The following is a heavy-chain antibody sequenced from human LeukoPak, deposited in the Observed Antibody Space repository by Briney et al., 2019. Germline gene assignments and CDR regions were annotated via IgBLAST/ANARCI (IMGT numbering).Heavy chain of an antibody. V-gene: IGHV3-30*02. Sequence: PGGSLGLSCAASGFTFSSYGMHWVRQAPGKGLEWVAFIRYDGSNKYYADSVKGRFTISRDNSKNTLYLQMNSLRAEDTAVYYCAKVRGFGVATQGAFDIWGQGTMVTVSS. CDR2: IRYDGSNK. D-gene: IGHD3-3*01. J-gene: IGHJ3*02. CDR1: GFTFSSYG. CDR3: AKVRGFGVATQGAFDI.